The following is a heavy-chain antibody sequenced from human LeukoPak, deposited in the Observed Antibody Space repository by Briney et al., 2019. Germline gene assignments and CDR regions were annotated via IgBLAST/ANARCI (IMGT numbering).Heavy chain of an antibody. CDR1: GGSITGGYY. V-gene: IGHV4-59*08. Sequence: SETLSLTCTVSGGSITGGYYWCWIRQPPGKGLEWIGHIYYTGVINYDPSFKSRVTILVDTSKNQFSLKVTSVTAADTAVYYCARLTRLAPVGTTYYHSLDVWGQGSTVTVSS. D-gene: IGHD2-2*01. CDR2: IYYTGVI. CDR3: ARLTRLAPVGTTYYHSLDV. J-gene: IGHJ6*02.